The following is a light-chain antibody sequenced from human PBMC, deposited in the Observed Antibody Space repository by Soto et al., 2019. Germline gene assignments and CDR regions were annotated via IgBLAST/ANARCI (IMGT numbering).Light chain of an antibody. J-gene: IGKJ1*01. V-gene: IGKV1-5*01. CDR3: QQYNSYSWT. Sequence: DIQMTQSPSTLSASVGDRVTITCRASQSISSWLAWYQQKPGKAPKLLIYDASSLESGVPSRFSGSRSVTEFTLTISSLQPDDFATYYFQQYNSYSWTFGQGTKVEIK. CDR1: QSISSW. CDR2: DAS.